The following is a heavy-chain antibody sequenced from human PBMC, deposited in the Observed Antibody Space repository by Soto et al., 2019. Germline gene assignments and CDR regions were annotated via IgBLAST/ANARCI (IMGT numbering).Heavy chain of an antibody. CDR2: IYWDDDK. CDR3: AHRVLRTVFGLVTTTAIYFDF. CDR1: GFSLTTSGVG. Sequence: QITLNESGPTVVRPTETLTLTCRFSGFSLTTSGVGVGWIRQSPGKAPEWLALIYWDDDKRYSASLKSRLTIHKDTSQNQVVLTVSDLDPTDTATYYCAHRVLRTVFGLVTTTAIYFDFWGQGTPVAVSS. D-gene: IGHD3-3*01. V-gene: IGHV2-5*02. J-gene: IGHJ4*02.